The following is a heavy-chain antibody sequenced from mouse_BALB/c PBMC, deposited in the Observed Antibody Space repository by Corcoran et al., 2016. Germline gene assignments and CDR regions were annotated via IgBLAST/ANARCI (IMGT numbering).Heavy chain of an antibody. Sequence: EVQLQQSGAELVKPGASVKLSCTASGFNIKDTYMHWVKQRPEQGLEWIGRIDPANGNTKYDPKFQGKVTITADTSSNTAYLQLSSLTSEDTAVYYCARKYGKGIYFDYWGQGTTLTVSS. J-gene: IGHJ2*01. CDR2: IDPANGNT. CDR1: GFNIKDTY. CDR3: ARKYGKGIYFDY. D-gene: IGHD2-10*02. V-gene: IGHV14-3*02.